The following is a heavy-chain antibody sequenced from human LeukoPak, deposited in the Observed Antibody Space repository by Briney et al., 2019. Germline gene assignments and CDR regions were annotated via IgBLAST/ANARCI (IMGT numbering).Heavy chain of an antibody. J-gene: IGHJ4*02. D-gene: IGHD2-2*01. V-gene: IGHV3-30*02. CDR3: AKTPNRVVVPAAMPFDY. CDR1: GFTFSTYG. Sequence: PGGSLRLSCAASGFTFSTYGMHWVRQAPGKGLEWVAFIRYDGNNKYYADSVKGRFTISRGNSKNTLYLQMNSLRAEGAAVYYCAKTPNRVVVPAAMPFDYWGQGTLVTVSS. CDR2: IRYDGNNK.